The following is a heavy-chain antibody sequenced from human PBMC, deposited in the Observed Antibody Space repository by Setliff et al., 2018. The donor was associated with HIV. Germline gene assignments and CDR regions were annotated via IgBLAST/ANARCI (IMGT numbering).Heavy chain of an antibody. Sequence: SVKVPCKASGVTFSSYAINWVRQAPGQGLEWMGRIIPIFGTTNYAQKFQGRVTITADKSTSTAYMEMSSLRSEDTAIYYCARDRSEAVAGRDAFDIWGQGTMVTV. D-gene: IGHD6-19*01. CDR3: ARDRSEAVAGRDAFDI. V-gene: IGHV1-69*06. J-gene: IGHJ3*02. CDR2: IIPIFGTT. CDR1: GVTFSSYA.